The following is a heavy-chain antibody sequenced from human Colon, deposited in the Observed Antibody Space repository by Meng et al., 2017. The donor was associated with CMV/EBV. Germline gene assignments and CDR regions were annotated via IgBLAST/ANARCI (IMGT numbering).Heavy chain of an antibody. CDR3: ALQLLPRETEAYYYYYGMDV. D-gene: IGHD2-2*01. CDR2: IYWSDDK. Sequence: SGPTLVKPTQTLTLTCTFSGLSLSTGGAGVGWIRQPPGKALEWLASIYWSDDKLYSPSLKSRLTITKDTSKNQVVLTMTNMDPVDTATYYCALQLLPRETEAYYYYYGMDVWGQGTTVTVSS. CDR1: GLSLSTGGAG. J-gene: IGHJ6*02. V-gene: IGHV2-5*01.